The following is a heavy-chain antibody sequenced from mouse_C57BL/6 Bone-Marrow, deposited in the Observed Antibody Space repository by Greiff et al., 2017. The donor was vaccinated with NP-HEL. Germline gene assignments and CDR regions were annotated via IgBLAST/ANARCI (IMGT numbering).Heavy chain of an antibody. CDR2: ISDGGSYT. Sequence: EVKVEESGGGLVKPGGSLKLSCAASGFTFSSYAMSWVRQTPEKRLEWVATISDGGSYTYYPDNVKGRFTISRDNAKNNLYLQMSQLKSEDTAMYYCARPFYGYDGFAYGGQGTLVTVSA. CDR3: ARPFYGYDGFAY. D-gene: IGHD2-9*01. J-gene: IGHJ3*01. V-gene: IGHV5-4*03. CDR1: GFTFSSYA.